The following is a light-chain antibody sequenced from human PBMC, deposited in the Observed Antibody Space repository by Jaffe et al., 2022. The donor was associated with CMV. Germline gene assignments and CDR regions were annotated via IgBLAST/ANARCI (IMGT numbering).Light chain of an antibody. Sequence: SSELTQDPAVSVALGQTVRITCQGDSLRSYYASWYQQKPGQAPVLVIYGKNNRPSGIPDRFSGSSSGNTASLTITGAQAEDEADYYCNSRVLYGYVFGTGTKVTVL. CDR3: NSRVLYGYV. V-gene: IGLV3-19*01. CDR2: GKN. J-gene: IGLJ1*01. CDR1: SLRSYY.